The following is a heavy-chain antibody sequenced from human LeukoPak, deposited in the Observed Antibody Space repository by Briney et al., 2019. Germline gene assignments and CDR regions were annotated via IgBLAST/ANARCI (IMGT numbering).Heavy chain of an antibody. Sequence: ASVKVSCKASGYTFTSYGINWVRQAPGQGLEWMGRIGAYNGNTNYAQKLQGRVTMTTDTSTSTAYMELRSLRSDDTAVYYCARGSYYYGSVLDPSDYWGQGTLVTVSS. D-gene: IGHD3-10*01. CDR3: ARGSYYYGSVLDPSDY. CDR1: GYTFTSYG. CDR2: IGAYNGNT. V-gene: IGHV1-18*01. J-gene: IGHJ4*02.